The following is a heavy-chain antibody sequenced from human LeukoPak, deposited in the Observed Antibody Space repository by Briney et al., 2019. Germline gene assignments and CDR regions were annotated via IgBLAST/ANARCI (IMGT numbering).Heavy chain of an antibody. CDR1: GGSFSGYY. J-gene: IGHJ5*02. CDR2: INHSGST. V-gene: IGHV4-34*01. D-gene: IGHD3-10*01. Sequence: SETLSLTCAVYGGSFSGYYWSWIRQPPGKGLEWIGEINHSGSTNYNPSLKSRVTISVDTSKNQFSLKLSSVTAADTAVYYCATQHYYGSGSHYRNWFDPWGQGTLVTVSS. CDR3: ATQHYYGSGSHYRNWFDP.